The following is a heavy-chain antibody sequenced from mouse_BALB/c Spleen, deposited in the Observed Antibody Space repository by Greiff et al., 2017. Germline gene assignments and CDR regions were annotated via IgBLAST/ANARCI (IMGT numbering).Heavy chain of an antibody. Sequence: EVKLVESGGGLVQPGGSRKLSCAASGFTFSSFGMHWVRQAPEKGLEWVAYISSGSSTIYYADTVKGRFTISRDNPKNTLFLQMTSLRSEDTAMYYCARRVARDYYAMDYWGQGTSVTVSS. J-gene: IGHJ4*01. CDR1: GFTFSSFG. CDR3: ARRVARDYYAMDY. D-gene: IGHD1-1*01. CDR2: ISSGSSTI. V-gene: IGHV5-17*02.